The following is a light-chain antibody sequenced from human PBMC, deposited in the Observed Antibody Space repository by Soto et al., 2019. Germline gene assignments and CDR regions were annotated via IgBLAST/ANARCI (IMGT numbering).Light chain of an antibody. V-gene: IGLV6-57*04. Sequence: NFMLTQPHSVSESPGKTVTISCTRSSGSIASNYVQWYQQRPGSAPTPVIYEDNERPSGVPDRFSASKSGTSASLAISGVRSEDEAFYYCATWSDSLKGWVFGGGTKLTVL. CDR2: EDN. CDR3: ATWSDSLKGWV. J-gene: IGLJ3*02. CDR1: SGSIASNY.